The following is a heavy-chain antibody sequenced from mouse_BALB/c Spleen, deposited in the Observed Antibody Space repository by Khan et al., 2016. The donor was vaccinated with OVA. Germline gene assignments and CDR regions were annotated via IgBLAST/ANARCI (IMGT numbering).Heavy chain of an antibody. CDR2: INTYTGEP. J-gene: IGHJ4*01. D-gene: IGHD2-10*01. CDR3: ARPPYFSYVLDN. CDR1: RHTFTKFG. Sequence: QIQLVQSGPEVKKPGETVKISCKASRHTFTKFGMNWVKQAPGKGLKWMGWINTYTGEPTYADDFNGRFAFSLETSASTAYLQINNLKNEDTATYFCARPPYFSYVLDNWGQGTSVTVSS. V-gene: IGHV9-3-1*01.